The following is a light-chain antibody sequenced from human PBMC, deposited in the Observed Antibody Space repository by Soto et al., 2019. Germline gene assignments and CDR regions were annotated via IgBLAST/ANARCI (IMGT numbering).Light chain of an antibody. CDR2: AAS. CDR1: QDIRNH. J-gene: IGKJ2*01. V-gene: IGKV1-6*01. CDR3: LQDFNFPFT. Sequence: AIQMTQSPSSLSASVGDRVTITCRASQDIRNHLAWYQQKPGTAPKVLISAASSLQTGVPSRFSGSGSGTDFTLNISSLQPEDFATYYCLQDFNFPFTFCQGTKLEVK.